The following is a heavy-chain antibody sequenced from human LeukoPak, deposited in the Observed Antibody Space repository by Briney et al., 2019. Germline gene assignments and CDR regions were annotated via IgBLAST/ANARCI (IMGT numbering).Heavy chain of an antibody. V-gene: IGHV4-59*01. J-gene: IGHJ6*03. CDR3: ARGGFLNYMDV. CDR1: GGSISSYY. Sequence: SETLSLTCTVSGGSISSYYWSWIRQPPGKGLEWIGYIYYSGSTNYNPSLKSRVTISVDTSKNQFSLKLSSVTAADTAVYYCARGGFLNYMDVWGKGTTVTVSS. CDR2: IYYSGST. D-gene: IGHD3-3*01.